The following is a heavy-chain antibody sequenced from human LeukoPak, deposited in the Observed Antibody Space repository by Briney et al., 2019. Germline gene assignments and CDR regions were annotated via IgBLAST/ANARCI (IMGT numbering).Heavy chain of an antibody. Sequence: KPSETLSLTCAVYGGSFSGYYWSWIRQPPGKGLEWIGEINHSGSTNYNPSLKSRVTISVVTSKNQFSLKLSSVTAADTAVYYCARGESSSGSMFWYFDYWGQGTLVTVSS. J-gene: IGHJ4*02. CDR3: ARGESSSGSMFWYFDY. V-gene: IGHV4-34*01. CDR2: INHSGST. D-gene: IGHD6-19*01. CDR1: GGSFSGYY.